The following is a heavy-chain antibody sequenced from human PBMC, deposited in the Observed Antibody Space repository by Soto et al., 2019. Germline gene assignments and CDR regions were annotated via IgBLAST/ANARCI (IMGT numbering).Heavy chain of an antibody. CDR1: GYTFTDYY. CDR3: GKERRGRGWFVCNY. J-gene: IGHJ4*02. V-gene: IGHV1-2*02. Sequence: ASVKVSCKASGYTFTDYYMHWVRQAPGQGLEWMGWINPNSGGTNYAQKFQGRVTMTRDTSISTAYMELNSLRADDTAVYYCGKERRGRGWFVCNYWGQGIVVTVSS. D-gene: IGHD6-19*01. CDR2: INPNSGGT.